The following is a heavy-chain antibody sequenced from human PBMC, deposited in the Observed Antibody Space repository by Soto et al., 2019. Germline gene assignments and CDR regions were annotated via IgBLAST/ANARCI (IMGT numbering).Heavy chain of an antibody. J-gene: IGHJ6*02. Sequence: ASVKVSCKASGYTFTSYDINWVRQATGQGFEYLGWMNPNSGNTGYVKKFQGRVTMTRDTSMSTAYMELSSLRSEDTAMYYCARLGIAVAGTYGMDVWGQGTTVTVSS. V-gene: IGHV1-8*01. CDR2: MNPNSGNT. CDR1: GYTFTSYD. CDR3: ARLGIAVAGTYGMDV. D-gene: IGHD6-19*01.